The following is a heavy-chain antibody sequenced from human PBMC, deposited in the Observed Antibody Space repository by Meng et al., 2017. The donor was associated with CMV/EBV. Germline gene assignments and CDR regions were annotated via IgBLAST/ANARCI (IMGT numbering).Heavy chain of an antibody. J-gene: IGHJ4*02. D-gene: IGHD3-3*01. CDR2: INTSRGST. CDR1: GYTFTSYH. V-gene: IGHV1-46*01. CDR3: ARDFYDFWSDYYASY. Sequence: ASVNVSCKASGYTFTSYHMHWVRQPPGQGLEWMGIINTSRGSTSYVQKIQGRVNMTRNTSTSTVYMGLSSLSSEDTAVYYCARDFYDFWSDYYASYWGQGTLVTVSS.